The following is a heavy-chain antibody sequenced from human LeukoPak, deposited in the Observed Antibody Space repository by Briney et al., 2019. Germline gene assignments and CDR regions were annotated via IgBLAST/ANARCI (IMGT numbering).Heavy chain of an antibody. V-gene: IGHV3-23*01. D-gene: IGHD6-19*01. Sequence: GGSLRLSCAASGFTFSSYAMSWVRQAPGKGLEWVSVISGSGGSTYYADSVKGRFTISRDNSKNTLYLQMNSLRTEDTAVYYCAKDSSGCCDYWGQGTLVTVSS. CDR3: AKDSSGCCDY. CDR2: ISGSGGST. J-gene: IGHJ4*02. CDR1: GFTFSSYA.